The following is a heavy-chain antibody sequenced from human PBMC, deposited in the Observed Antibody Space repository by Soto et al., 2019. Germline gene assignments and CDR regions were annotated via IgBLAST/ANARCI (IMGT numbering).Heavy chain of an antibody. J-gene: IGHJ4*02. CDR3: ARGNDLDY. Sequence: ASVKVSCKASGYTFTSYGISWVRQAPGQGLEWMGWISAYNGNTNYAQKIQGRVPMTTDTSTSTASMEPRSLRSDDKAVYYCARGNDLDYWGQGTLVTVSS. D-gene: IGHD3-16*01. CDR1: GYTFTSYG. V-gene: IGHV1-18*01. CDR2: ISAYNGNT.